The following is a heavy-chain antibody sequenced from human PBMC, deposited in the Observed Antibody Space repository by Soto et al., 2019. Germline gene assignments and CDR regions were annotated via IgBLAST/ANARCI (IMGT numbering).Heavy chain of an antibody. CDR3: ARGRRLRFGDY. V-gene: IGHV4-34*01. CDR1: GGSFSGHY. Sequence: SETLSLTCAVYGGSFSGHYWSWIRQPPGKGLEWIGEINHSGSTNYNPSLKSRVTISVDTSKNQFSLKLSSVTAADTAVYYCARGRRLRFGDYWGQGTLVTVSS. J-gene: IGHJ4*02. CDR2: INHSGST. D-gene: IGHD5-12*01.